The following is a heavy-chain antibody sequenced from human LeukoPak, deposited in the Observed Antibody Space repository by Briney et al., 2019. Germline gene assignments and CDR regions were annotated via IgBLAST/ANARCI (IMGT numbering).Heavy chain of an antibody. Sequence: GGSLRLSCAVSGFTFSSYNMNWVRRAPGKGLEWVSYIGSSVSTRYYADSVKGRFTISRDNGKHSLYLQMNGLRAEDTAVYYCAREGSDFWSGYSKGYFDYWGQGTLVTVSS. J-gene: IGHJ4*02. CDR3: AREGSDFWSGYSKGYFDY. D-gene: IGHD3-3*01. CDR2: IGSSVSTR. V-gene: IGHV3-48*01. CDR1: GFTFSSYN.